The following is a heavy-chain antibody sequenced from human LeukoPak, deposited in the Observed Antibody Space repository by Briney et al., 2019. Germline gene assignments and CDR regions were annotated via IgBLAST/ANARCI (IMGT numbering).Heavy chain of an antibody. J-gene: IGHJ4*02. V-gene: IGHV3-9*01. CDR3: AKGDPYYYDSSGYSIDY. CDR1: GFTFDDYA. D-gene: IGHD3-22*01. Sequence: PGGCLRLSCAASGFTFDDYAMHWVRQAPGKGLEWVSGISWNSGSIGYADSVKGRFAISRDNAKNSLYLQMNSLRAEDTALYYCAKGDPYYYDSSGYSIDYWGQGTLVTVSP. CDR2: ISWNSGSI.